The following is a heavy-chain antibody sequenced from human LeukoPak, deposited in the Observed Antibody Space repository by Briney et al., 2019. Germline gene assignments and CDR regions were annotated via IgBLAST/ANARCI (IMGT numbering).Heavy chain of an antibody. CDR3: ARDLMTTVTTFDY. CDR1: GFTFSSYG. V-gene: IGHV3-33*01. Sequence: GRSLRLSCAASGFTFSSYGMHWVRQAPGKRLEWVAVIWYDGSNKYYADSVKGRFTISRDNSKNTLYLQMNSLRAEDTAVYYCARDLMTTVTTFDYWGQGTLVTVSS. CDR2: IWYDGSNK. D-gene: IGHD4-17*01. J-gene: IGHJ4*02.